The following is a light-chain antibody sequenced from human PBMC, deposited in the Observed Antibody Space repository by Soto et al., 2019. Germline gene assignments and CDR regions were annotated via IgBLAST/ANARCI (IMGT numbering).Light chain of an antibody. CDR3: QQYYSIPWT. Sequence: DIVMTQSPDSLAVSLGERATINCKSSQSVSYSSNNKNYLAWIQQKPGQPPKLLIYWASTRESGVPDRFSGSGSGTDFTLTISGLQAEDVAVYYCQQYYSIPWTFGQGTKVEIK. CDR2: WAS. V-gene: IGKV4-1*01. J-gene: IGKJ1*01. CDR1: QSVSYSSNNKNY.